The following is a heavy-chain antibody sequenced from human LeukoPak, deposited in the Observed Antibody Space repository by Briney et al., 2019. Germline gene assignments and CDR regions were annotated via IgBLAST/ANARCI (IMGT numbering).Heavy chain of an antibody. CDR2: IIPIFAIV. CDR3: ARAASSGYSLDENFDY. Sequence: ASVKVSCKASGGTLSSYALNWVRQAPGQGLEWIGRIIPIFAIVNYAQNFQGRVTITADKSTNTAYMELSSLRFEDTAFYYCARAASSGYSLDENFDYWGQGTLVTVSS. V-gene: IGHV1-69*04. CDR1: GGTLSSYA. D-gene: IGHD3-22*01. J-gene: IGHJ4*02.